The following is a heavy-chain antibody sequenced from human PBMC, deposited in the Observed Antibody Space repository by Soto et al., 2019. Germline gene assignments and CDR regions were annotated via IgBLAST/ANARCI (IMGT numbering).Heavy chain of an antibody. CDR3: ARLSVVPAANFDY. J-gene: IGHJ4*02. CDR1: GFTFSSYS. CDR2: ISSSSSTI. Sequence: GGSLRLSCAASGFTFSSYSMNWVRQAPGKGLEWVSYISSSSSTIYYADSVKGRFTISRDNAKNSLYLQMNSLRAEDTAVYYCARLSVVPAANFDYWGQGTLVTVSS. V-gene: IGHV3-48*01. D-gene: IGHD2-2*01.